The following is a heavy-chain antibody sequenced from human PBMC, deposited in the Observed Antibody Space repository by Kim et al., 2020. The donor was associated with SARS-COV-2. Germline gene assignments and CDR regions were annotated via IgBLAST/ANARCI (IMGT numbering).Heavy chain of an antibody. Sequence: SETLSLTSTVSGGSISSSSYYWGWIRQPPGKGLEWIVSIYYSGSTYYNPSLKSRVTISVDTSKNQFSLKLSSVTAADTAVYYCARVGNSGSYHLPFAVWGQGTLVTVSS. CDR1: GGSISSSSYY. CDR2: IYYSGST. D-gene: IGHD1-26*01. V-gene: IGHV4-39*01. CDR3: ARVGNSGSYHLPFAV. J-gene: IGHJ4*02.